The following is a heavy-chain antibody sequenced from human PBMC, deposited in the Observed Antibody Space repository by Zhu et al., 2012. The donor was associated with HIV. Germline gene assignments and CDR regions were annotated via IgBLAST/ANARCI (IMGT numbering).Heavy chain of an antibody. CDR2: MNPTNGAV. CDR3: ARAQKRGWSEWAYAH. J-gene: IGHJ1*01. Sequence: QVQLVQSGAAVRKPGASVTVSCKFAEDDDYSPYRVNPAPEHFIHFLRQAPGQQLEWLAWMNPTNGAVNYAWYLNGRVTATRDRSMTTAFLEVKSLRSDDTAVYYCARAQKRGWSEWAYAHWGQGTPVVVSS. V-gene: IGHV1-2*02. CDR1: PYRVNPAPEHF. D-gene: IGHD3-3*01.